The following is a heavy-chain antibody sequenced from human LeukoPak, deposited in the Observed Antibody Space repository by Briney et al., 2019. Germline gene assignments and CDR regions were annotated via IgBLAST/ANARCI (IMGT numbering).Heavy chain of an antibody. D-gene: IGHD3-10*01. CDR1: GFTFGDYA. CDR3: TREYYYGSGSPTDSDY. V-gene: IGHV3-49*04. Sequence: GRSLRLSCTASGFTFGDYAMSWVRQAPGKGLEWVGFIRSKAYGGTTEYAASVKGRFTISRDDSKSIAYLQMNSLKTEDTAVYYCTREYYYGSGSPTDSDYWGQGTLVTVSS. J-gene: IGHJ4*02. CDR2: IRSKAYGGTT.